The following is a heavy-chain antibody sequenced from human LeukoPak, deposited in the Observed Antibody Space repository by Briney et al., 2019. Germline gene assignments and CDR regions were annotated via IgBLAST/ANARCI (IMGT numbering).Heavy chain of an antibody. V-gene: IGHV3-23*01. CDR2: ISGSGGST. CDR3: ASPVVPATGYYYYGMDV. Sequence: GGSLRLSCAASVFTFSSYAMSWVRQAPGKGLEWVSAISGSGGSTYYADSVKGRFTISRDNSKNTLYLQMNSLRAEDTAVYYCASPVVPATGYYYYGMDVWGQGTTVTVSS. D-gene: IGHD2-2*01. J-gene: IGHJ6*02. CDR1: VFTFSSYA.